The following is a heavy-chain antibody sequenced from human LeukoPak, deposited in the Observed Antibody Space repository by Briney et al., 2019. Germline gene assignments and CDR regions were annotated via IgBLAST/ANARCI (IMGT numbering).Heavy chain of an antibody. CDR2: ISSSGSTI. D-gene: IGHD3-16*01. V-gene: IGHV3-11*04. CDR1: GFTFSDYY. CDR3: ARDRDVRHYYFDY. Sequence: GESLKISCAASGFTFSDYYMSWIRQAPGKGLEWVSYISSSGSTIYYADSEKGRFTISRDNAKNSLYLQMNSLRAEDTAVYYCARDRDVRHYYFDYWGQGTLVTVSS. J-gene: IGHJ4*02.